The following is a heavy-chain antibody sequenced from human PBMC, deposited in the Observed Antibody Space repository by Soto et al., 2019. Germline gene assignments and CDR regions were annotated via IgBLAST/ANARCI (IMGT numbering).Heavy chain of an antibody. CDR1: GYTFTGYY. J-gene: IGHJ6*02. D-gene: IGHD2-15*01. Sequence: AAVKVSCKASGYTFTGYYMHWVRQAPGQGLEWMGWINPNSGGTNYAQKFQGRVTMTRDTSISTAYMELSRLRSDDTAVYYCSSDRIVEAYHFYYGMDVYGQLTPVTFSS. CDR3: SSDRIVEAYHFYYGMDV. V-gene: IGHV1-2*02. CDR2: INPNSGGT.